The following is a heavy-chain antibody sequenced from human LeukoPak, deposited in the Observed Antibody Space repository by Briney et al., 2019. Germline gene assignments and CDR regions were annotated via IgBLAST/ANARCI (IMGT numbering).Heavy chain of an antibody. Sequence: GGSLRLSCAASGFTFSSYAMSWVRQAPGKGLEWVANIKQDGSEKYYVDSVKGRFTISRDNAKRSLYLQMNSLRAEDTAVYYCARAPGYCSGGSCYGYGMDVWGQGTTVTVSS. J-gene: IGHJ6*02. CDR3: ARAPGYCSGGSCYGYGMDV. CDR1: GFTFSSYA. CDR2: IKQDGSEK. V-gene: IGHV3-7*01. D-gene: IGHD2-15*01.